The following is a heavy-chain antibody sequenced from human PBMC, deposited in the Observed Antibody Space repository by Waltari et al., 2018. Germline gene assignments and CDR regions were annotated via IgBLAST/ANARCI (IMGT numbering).Heavy chain of an antibody. CDR3: ARANYGSGSYPFDY. Sequence: APGKGLGWVSVIYSGGSTYYADSVKGRFTISRDNSKNTLYLQMNSLRAEDTAVYYCARANYGSGSYPFDYWGQGTLVTVSS. J-gene: IGHJ4*02. D-gene: IGHD3-10*01. CDR2: IYSGGST. V-gene: IGHV3-66*01.